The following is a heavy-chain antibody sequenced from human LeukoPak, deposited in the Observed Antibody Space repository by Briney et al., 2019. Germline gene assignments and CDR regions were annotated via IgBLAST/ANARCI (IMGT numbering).Heavy chain of an antibody. Sequence: GGSLRLSCAASGFTVSYKYMSWVRQAPGKGLEWVSVIYSGGSAFYADSVKGRFTISRDNSMNTLYLQMDSLRAEDTAVYYCASDRLGLDGLDVWGKGTTVTVSS. CDR2: IYSGGSA. V-gene: IGHV3-66*02. CDR3: ASDRLGLDGLDV. D-gene: IGHD3-16*01. J-gene: IGHJ6*04. CDR1: GFTVSYKY.